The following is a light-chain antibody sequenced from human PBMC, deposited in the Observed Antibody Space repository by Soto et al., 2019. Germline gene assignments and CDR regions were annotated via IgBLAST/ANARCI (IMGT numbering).Light chain of an antibody. CDR3: CSYADSSRIYV. V-gene: IGLV2-23*01. CDR2: EGS. Sequence: QSALTQPASVSGSPGQSITISCTGTSSDVGSYNLVSWYQQHPGKAPKLMIYEGSKRPSGISNRFSGYKSGNTASLTISGLQAEDEAEYYCCSYADSSRIYVFGSGTKVTVL. CDR1: SSDVGSYNL. J-gene: IGLJ1*01.